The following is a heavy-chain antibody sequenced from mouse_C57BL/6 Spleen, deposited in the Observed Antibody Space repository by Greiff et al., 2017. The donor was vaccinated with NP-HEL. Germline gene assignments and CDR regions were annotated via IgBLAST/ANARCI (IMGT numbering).Heavy chain of an antibody. D-gene: IGHD1-1*01. V-gene: IGHV5-4*01. CDR3: ARAPYYYGSSSAWFAY. CDR2: ISDGGSYT. CDR1: GFTFSSYA. J-gene: IGHJ3*01. Sequence: EVQLVESGGGLVKPGGSLKLSCAASGFTFSSYAMSWVRQTPEKRLEWVATISDGGSYTYYPDNVKGRFTISRDNAKNNLYLQMSHLKSEDTAMYYCARAPYYYGSSSAWFAYWGQGTLVTVSA.